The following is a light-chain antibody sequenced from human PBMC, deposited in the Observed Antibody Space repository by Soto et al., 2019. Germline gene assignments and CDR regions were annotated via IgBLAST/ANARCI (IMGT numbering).Light chain of an antibody. CDR2: DAS. CDR3: QYYNNWLAT. V-gene: IGKV3-11*01. Sequence: EIVLTQSPATLSLSPGERATLSCRASQSVSSYLAWYQQKPGQAPRLLIYDASNRATGIPARFSGSGSGTDFTLTISSLEPEDFAVYYCQYYNNWLATFGGGTKVDIK. CDR1: QSVSSY. J-gene: IGKJ4*01.